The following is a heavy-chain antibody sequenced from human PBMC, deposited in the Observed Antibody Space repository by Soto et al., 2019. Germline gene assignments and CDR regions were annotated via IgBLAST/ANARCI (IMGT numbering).Heavy chain of an antibody. CDR3: ATLGYCSSTSCYGGYYYYYGMDV. Sequence: LKISCKGSGYSFTSYWISWVRQMPGKGLEWMGRIDPSGSYTNYSPSFQGHVTISADKSISTAYLQWSSLKASDTAMYYCATLGYCSSTSCYGGYYYYYGMDVWGQGTTVTVSS. CDR1: GYSFTSYW. J-gene: IGHJ6*02. D-gene: IGHD2-2*01. V-gene: IGHV5-10-1*01. CDR2: IDPSGSYT.